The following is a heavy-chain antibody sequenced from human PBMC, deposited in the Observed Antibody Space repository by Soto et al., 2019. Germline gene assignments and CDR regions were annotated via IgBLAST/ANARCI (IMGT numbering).Heavy chain of an antibody. CDR1: GYSFTSYW. CDR3: ARLPLVTAYDYYYYGMDV. J-gene: IGHJ6*02. D-gene: IGHD4-4*01. CDR2: IDPSDSYT. Sequence: GESLQISCKGSGYSFTSYWISWVRQMPGKGLEWMGRIDPSDSYTNYSPSFQGHVTISADKSISTAYLQWSSLKASDTAMYYCARLPLVTAYDYYYYGMDVWGQGTTVTVSS. V-gene: IGHV5-10-1*01.